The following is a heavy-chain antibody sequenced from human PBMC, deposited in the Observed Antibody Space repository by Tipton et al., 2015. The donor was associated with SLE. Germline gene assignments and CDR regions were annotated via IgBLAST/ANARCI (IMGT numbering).Heavy chain of an antibody. D-gene: IGHD6-13*01. J-gene: IGHJ2*01. CDR2: IYYSGST. CDR1: GGSISSYY. CDR3: ARGATKATAAGSYWYFDL. V-gene: IGHV4-59*12. Sequence: TLSLTCTVSGGSISSYYWSWIRQPPGKGLEWIGYIYYSGSTYYNPSLKSRVTISVDTSKNQFSLKLSSVTAADTAVYYCARGATKATAAGSYWYFDLWGRGTLVTVSS.